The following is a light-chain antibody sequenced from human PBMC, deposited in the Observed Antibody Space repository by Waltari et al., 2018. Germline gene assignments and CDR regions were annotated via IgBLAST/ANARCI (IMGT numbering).Light chain of an antibody. J-gene: IGLJ1*01. CDR3: CSYAGSSSYV. CDR1: SSDVGSYNL. CDR2: EGS. V-gene: IGLV2-23*01. Sequence: QSALTQPASVSGSPGQSITISCTGTSSDVGSYNLVSWYQQHPGKAPKLMPYEGSKRPSGVSNLFSGSKSGNTASLTISGLQAEDEADYYCCSYAGSSSYVFGTGTKVTVL.